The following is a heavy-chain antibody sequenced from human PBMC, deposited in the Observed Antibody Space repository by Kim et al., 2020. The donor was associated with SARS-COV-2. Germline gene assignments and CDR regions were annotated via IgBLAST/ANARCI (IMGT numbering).Heavy chain of an antibody. CDR1: GYTFTGYY. Sequence: ASVKVSCKASGYTFTGYYMHWVRQAPGQGLEWMGWINPNSGGTNYAQKFQGWFTMTRDTSISTSYMELSRLRSDDTAVYYCARTSLLPGIAVALPSSPYYCMDVWGQGTTVTVSS. CDR2: INPNSGGT. D-gene: IGHD6-19*01. CDR3: ARTSLLPGIAVALPSSPYYCMDV. V-gene: IGHV1-2*04. J-gene: IGHJ6*02.